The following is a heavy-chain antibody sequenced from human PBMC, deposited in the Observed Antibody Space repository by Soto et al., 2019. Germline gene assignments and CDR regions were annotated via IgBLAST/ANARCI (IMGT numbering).Heavy chain of an antibody. Sequence: GGSLSLSCAASGFTFSSYAMSWVRQAPGKGLEWVSAISGSGGSTYYADSVKGRFTISRDNSKNTLYLQMNSLRAEDTAVYYCAKDRRYYGSGISVLDYWGQGTLVTVSS. CDR2: ISGSGGST. J-gene: IGHJ4*02. CDR1: GFTFSSYA. D-gene: IGHD3-10*01. V-gene: IGHV3-23*01. CDR3: AKDRRYYGSGISVLDY.